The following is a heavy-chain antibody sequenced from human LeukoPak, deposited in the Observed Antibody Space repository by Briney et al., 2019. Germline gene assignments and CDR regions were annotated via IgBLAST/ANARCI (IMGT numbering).Heavy chain of an antibody. CDR1: GFTFSSYE. CDR2: ISSSGSTI. CDR3: ARLYSSGWYDFDY. Sequence: PGGSLRLSCAASGFTFSSYEMNWVRQAPGKGLEWVSYISSSGSTIYYADSVKGRFTISRDNAENSLYLQMNSLRAEDTAVYYCARLYSSGWYDFDYWGQGTLVTVSS. D-gene: IGHD6-19*01. J-gene: IGHJ4*02. V-gene: IGHV3-48*03.